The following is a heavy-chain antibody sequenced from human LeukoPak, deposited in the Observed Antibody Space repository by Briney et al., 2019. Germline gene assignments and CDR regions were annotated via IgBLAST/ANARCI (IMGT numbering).Heavy chain of an antibody. V-gene: IGHV3-48*03. CDR3: ARKFGGTTYFDY. CDR1: GFTFSSYE. J-gene: IGHJ4*02. D-gene: IGHD1-26*01. Sequence: PGGSLRLSCAASGFTFSSYEMNWVRQAPGKGLEWISYITGSGSSIYYADSVKGRFTISRDNAKNSLSLRMNSLRAEDTAVYYCARKFGGTTYFDYWGQGTLVTVSS. CDR2: ITGSGSSI.